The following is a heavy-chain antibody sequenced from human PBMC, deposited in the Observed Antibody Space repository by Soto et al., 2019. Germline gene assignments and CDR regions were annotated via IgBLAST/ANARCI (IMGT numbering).Heavy chain of an antibody. CDR2: INHSGST. CDR1: GGSFSGYY. CDR3: ARVKGEYTIFGVVISRGFDY. Sequence: PSDTLSLTCAVYGGSFSGYYWSWIRQPPGKGLGWIGEINHSGSTNYNPSLKSRVTISVDTSKNQFSLKLSSVTAADTAVYYCARVKGEYTIFGVVISRGFDYWGQGTLVTVSS. D-gene: IGHD3-3*01. V-gene: IGHV4-34*01. J-gene: IGHJ4*02.